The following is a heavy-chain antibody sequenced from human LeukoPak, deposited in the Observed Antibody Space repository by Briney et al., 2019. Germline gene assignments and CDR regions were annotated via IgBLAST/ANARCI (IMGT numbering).Heavy chain of an antibody. CDR2: IYYSGST. J-gene: IGHJ6*02. Sequence: NSSETLSLTCTVSGGSISSYYWSWIRQPPGKGLEWIGYIYYSGSTNYNPSLKSRVTISVDTSKNQFSLKLSSVTAADTAVYYCAREGYSYGPYYYYGMDVWGQGTTVTVSS. CDR1: GGSISSYY. CDR3: AREGYSYGPYYYYGMDV. V-gene: IGHV4-59*01. D-gene: IGHD5-18*01.